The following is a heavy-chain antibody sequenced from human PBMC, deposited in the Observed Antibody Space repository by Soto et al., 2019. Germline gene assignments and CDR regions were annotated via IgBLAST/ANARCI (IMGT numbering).Heavy chain of an antibody. CDR1: GFTFSSYA. D-gene: IGHD6-19*01. CDR3: ASGSSGWYFDY. J-gene: IGHJ4*02. Sequence: EVQLLESGGGLVQPGGSLRLSCAASGFTFSSYAMSWVRQAPGKGLEWVSVISGSGGSTYYADSVKGRFTISRDNSKNPLYLQMNSLRAEDTAVYNCASGSSGWYFDYWGQGTLVTVSS. CDR2: ISGSGGST. V-gene: IGHV3-23*01.